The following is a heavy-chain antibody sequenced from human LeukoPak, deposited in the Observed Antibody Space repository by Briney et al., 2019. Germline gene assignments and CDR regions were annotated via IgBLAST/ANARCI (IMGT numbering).Heavy chain of an antibody. Sequence: GRSLRLSCAASGFTFSSYGMHWVRQAPGKGLEGGAVISYDGSNKYYADSVKGRFTISRDNSKNTLYLQMNSLRAEDTAVYYCARGRGYDGGAYNYAFSDYWGQGTLVTVSS. J-gene: IGHJ4*02. D-gene: IGHD3-22*01. V-gene: IGHV3-30*03. CDR1: GFTFSSYG. CDR3: ARGRGYDGGAYNYAFSDY. CDR2: ISYDGSNK.